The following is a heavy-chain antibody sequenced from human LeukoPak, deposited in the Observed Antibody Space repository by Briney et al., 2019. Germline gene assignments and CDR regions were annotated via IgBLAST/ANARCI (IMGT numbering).Heavy chain of an antibody. CDR2: MWYDGTNK. D-gene: IGHD4-17*01. J-gene: IGHJ4*02. CDR1: GFTFSNYG. V-gene: IGHV3-33*01. Sequence: PGGSLRLSCAASGFTFSNYGFHWVRQAPGKGLEWVAVMWYDGTNKYYADAVKGRFTISRDNSKNTLYLQLNSLRAEDTAVYYCARGITTVTPFDYWGQGTLVTVSS. CDR3: ARGITTVTPFDY.